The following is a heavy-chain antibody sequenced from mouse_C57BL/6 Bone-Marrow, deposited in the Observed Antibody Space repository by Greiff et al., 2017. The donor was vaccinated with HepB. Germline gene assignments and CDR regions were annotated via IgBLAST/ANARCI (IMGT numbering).Heavy chain of an antibody. V-gene: IGHV1-81*01. CDR3: ASYDYDGYFDV. CDR2: IYPRSGNT. D-gene: IGHD2-4*01. J-gene: IGHJ1*03. Sequence: VKLVESGAELARPGASVKLSCKASGCTFTSYGISWVKQRTGQGLEWIGEIYPRSGNTYYNEKFKGKATLTADKSSSTAYMELRSLTSEDSAVYFCASYDYDGYFDVWGTGTTVTVSS. CDR1: GCTFTSYG.